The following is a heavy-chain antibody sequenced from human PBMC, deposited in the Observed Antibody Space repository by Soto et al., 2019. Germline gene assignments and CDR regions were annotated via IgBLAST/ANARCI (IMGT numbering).Heavy chain of an antibody. CDR2: ISYSGST. CDR1: GDSMTTVGYY. Sequence: QVQLQESGPGLVKPSQTLSLTCTVSGDSMTTVGYYWTWIRQHPGQGLEWIGFISYSGSTYYSSSLKGRVAISADTSKNQFSLKLNSVTAADTAVYYWTRVDYWGQGTLVTVSS. CDR3: TRVDY. V-gene: IGHV4-31*03. J-gene: IGHJ4*02.